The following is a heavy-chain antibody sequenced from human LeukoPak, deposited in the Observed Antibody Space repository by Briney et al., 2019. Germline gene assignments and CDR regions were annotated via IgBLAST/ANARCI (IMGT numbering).Heavy chain of an antibody. V-gene: IGHV3-73*01. CDR3: TTVVTATHFDY. D-gene: IGHD2-21*02. CDR1: GFSVSTNY. CDR2: IRSKANSYAT. J-gene: IGHJ4*02. Sequence: GDSLRLSCAASGFSVSTNYISWVRQASGKGLEWVGRIRSKANSYATAYAASVKGRFTISRDDSKNTAYLQMNSLKTEDTAVYYCTTVVTATHFDYWGQGTLVTVSS.